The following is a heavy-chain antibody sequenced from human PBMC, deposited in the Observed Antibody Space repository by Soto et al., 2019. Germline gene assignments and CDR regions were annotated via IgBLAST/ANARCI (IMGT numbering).Heavy chain of an antibody. V-gene: IGHV1-18*01. CDR3: ARDRDYYDCGGF. D-gene: IGHD3-22*01. Sequence: QVQLVQSGAEVKNPGASVEVACKTSGYTFTNHGISWVRQAPGQGLEWMGWISTSNGNTNYAPNLQGRVTMTTDKSTRTAYMELKSMTSDDTAVYFCARDRDYYDCGGFWGQGTLVSV. CDR2: ISTSNGNT. CDR1: GYTFTNHG. J-gene: IGHJ4*02.